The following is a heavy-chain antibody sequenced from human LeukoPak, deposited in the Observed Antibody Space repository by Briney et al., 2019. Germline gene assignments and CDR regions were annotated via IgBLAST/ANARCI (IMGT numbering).Heavy chain of an antibody. CDR2: IASDGSST. CDR1: GFTFSSYW. J-gene: IGHJ4*02. CDR3: ARGRPHGNDY. V-gene: IGHV3-74*01. Sequence: GGSLRLSCAASGFTFSSYWMNWVRQAPGKGLVWVSRIASDGSSTTYADSVKGRFSISGDNARNTLYLQMNSLRVEDTAVYYCARGRPHGNDYWGQGTLVTVSS. D-gene: IGHD4-23*01.